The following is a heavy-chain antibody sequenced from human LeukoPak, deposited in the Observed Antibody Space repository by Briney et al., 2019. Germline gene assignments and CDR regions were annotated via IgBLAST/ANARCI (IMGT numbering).Heavy chain of an antibody. CDR2: IRGSGRT. CDR1: GSNFRSNG. Sequence: PGGSLRLSCAASGSNFRSNGMSWVRQAPGKRLEWVSMIRGSGRTYYADSVKGRFTISKDNSKNTLYLQMSSLRAEDTAVYYCAGDGYGIRGQGTLVTVSS. CDR3: AGDGYGI. J-gene: IGHJ4*02. D-gene: IGHD5-12*01. V-gene: IGHV3-23*01.